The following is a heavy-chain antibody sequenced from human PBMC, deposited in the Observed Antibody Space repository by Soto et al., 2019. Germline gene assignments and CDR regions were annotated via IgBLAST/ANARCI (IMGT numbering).Heavy chain of an antibody. J-gene: IGHJ6*03. D-gene: IGHD3-10*01. V-gene: IGHV1-18*01. CDR2: ISAYNGNT. CDR1: GYTFTSYG. CDR3: AIAHGSGSHCYMDV. Sequence: ASVKVSCKASGYTFTSYGISWVRQAPGQGLEWMGWISAYNGNTNYAQKLQGRVTMTTDTSTSTAYMELRSLRSDDTAVYYCAIAHGSGSHCYMDVWGKGTTVTVSS.